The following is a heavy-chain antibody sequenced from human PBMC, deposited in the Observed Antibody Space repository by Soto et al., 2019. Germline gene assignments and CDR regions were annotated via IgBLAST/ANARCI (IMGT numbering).Heavy chain of an antibody. J-gene: IGHJ4*02. CDR3: ARRDWSGSTSHFYFDY. D-gene: IGHD3-9*01. Sequence: SETLSLTCAVSGGSIISSNWWNCVRQPPGKGLEWIGEIYHSGSAYYMPSLKSRVAMSVDTSKNQFSLKLTSATAADTAVYYCARRDWSGSTSHFYFDYWGQGVLVTVSS. CDR2: IYHSGSA. CDR1: GGSIISSNW. V-gene: IGHV4-4*02.